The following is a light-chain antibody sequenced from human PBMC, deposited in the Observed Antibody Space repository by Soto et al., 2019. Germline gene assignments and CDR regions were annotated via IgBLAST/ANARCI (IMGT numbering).Light chain of an antibody. V-gene: IGLV6-57*04. J-gene: IGLJ2*01. CDR3: AAWDDSLNGVV. CDR2: EGN. CDR1: SGSIASNY. Sequence: NFMLTQPHSVSESPGKTVTISCTRSSGSIASNYVQWYQQRPGSVPTTVIYEGNQRPSGVPDRFSGSKSGTSASLAISGLQSEDEADYYCAAWDDSLNGVVFGGGTQLTVL.